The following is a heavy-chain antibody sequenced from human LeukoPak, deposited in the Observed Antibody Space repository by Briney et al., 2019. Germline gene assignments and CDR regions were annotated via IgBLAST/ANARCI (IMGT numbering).Heavy chain of an antibody. CDR2: IHSDGNT. D-gene: IGHD5-12*01. Sequence: GGSLRLSCVASGFTVRRSYMNWVRQAPGKGLEWVSVIHSDGNTYYADSVKGRFTISRDNSKNTLYLQMNSLRAEDTAIYYCARDPDDGSGLDAFDIWGQGTMVTVSS. J-gene: IGHJ3*02. V-gene: IGHV3-53*01. CDR1: GFTVRRSY. CDR3: ARDPDDGSGLDAFDI.